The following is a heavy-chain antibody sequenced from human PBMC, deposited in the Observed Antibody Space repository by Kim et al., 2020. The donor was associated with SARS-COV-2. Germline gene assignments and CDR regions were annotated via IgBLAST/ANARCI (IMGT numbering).Heavy chain of an antibody. D-gene: IGHD6-19*01. CDR2: IYPGDSDT. J-gene: IGHJ4*02. CDR3: ATRAVYSSGWHPFDY. CDR1: GYSFTSYW. Sequence: GSLKISCKGSGYSFTSYWIGWVRQMPGKGLEWMGIIYPGDSDTRYSPSFQGQVTISADKSISTAYLQWSSLKASDTAMYYCATRAVYSSGWHPFDYWGQGTLVTVSS. V-gene: IGHV5-51*01.